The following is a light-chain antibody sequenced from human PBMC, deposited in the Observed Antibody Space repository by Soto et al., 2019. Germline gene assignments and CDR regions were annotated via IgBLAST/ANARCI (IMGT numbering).Light chain of an antibody. CDR3: QQYNNRPPAT. CDR1: QTITSN. V-gene: IGKV3-15*01. Sequence: EIVMTQSPATLSVSPGERVSLSCRASQTITSNLAWYQQKPGQAPRLLIYGASTRATGVPARFSGSGSGTEFTRTISSLQSEDFALYYCQQYNNRPPATFGQGTKVEIK. J-gene: IGKJ1*01. CDR2: GAS.